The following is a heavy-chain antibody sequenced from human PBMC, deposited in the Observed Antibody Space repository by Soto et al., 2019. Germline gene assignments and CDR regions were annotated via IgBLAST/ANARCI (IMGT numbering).Heavy chain of an antibody. D-gene: IGHD4-17*01. CDR1: GFTFSSYS. V-gene: IGHV3-21*04. Sequence: GGSLRLSCAASGFTFSSYSMNWVRQAPGKGLEWVSSISSSSSYIYYTESVKGRFTISRDNSINVLFLQMSSLRAEDTAVYYCAHPRGYGVFDAYDIWGQGTMVTVSS. J-gene: IGHJ3*02. CDR2: ISSSSSYI. CDR3: AHPRGYGVFDAYDI.